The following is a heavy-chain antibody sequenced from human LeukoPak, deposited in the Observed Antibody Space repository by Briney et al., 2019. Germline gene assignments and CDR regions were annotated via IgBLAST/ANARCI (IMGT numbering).Heavy chain of an antibody. D-gene: IGHD3-10*01. J-gene: IGHJ4*02. CDR3: ARFDSGSHGVLDY. CDR2: ISPGSSFT. Sequence: PGGSLRLSCAASGFTFSDYYLSWIRQPPGKGLEWVSYISPGSSFTNYADSVKDRFTISRDNAKNSVYLQMNSLRAADTAVYYCARFDSGSHGVLDYWGQGTLVTVSS. CDR1: GFTFSDYY. V-gene: IGHV3-11*03.